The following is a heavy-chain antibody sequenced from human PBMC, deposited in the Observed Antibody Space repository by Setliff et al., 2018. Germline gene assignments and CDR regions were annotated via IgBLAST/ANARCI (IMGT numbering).Heavy chain of an antibody. CDR3: ARASHSYGSSNWFDP. CDR1: GDFISSGGYT. V-gene: IGHV4-31*03. Sequence: SETLSLTCNVSGDFISSGGYTWNWIRQHPEMGLEWIGYIFYNGNTFYNPSLQSRVTISVDTSKNQFSLKLTSLNAADSAVYYCARASHSYGSSNWFDPWGPGTLVTVSS. J-gene: IGHJ5*02. CDR2: IFYNGNT. D-gene: IGHD3-22*01.